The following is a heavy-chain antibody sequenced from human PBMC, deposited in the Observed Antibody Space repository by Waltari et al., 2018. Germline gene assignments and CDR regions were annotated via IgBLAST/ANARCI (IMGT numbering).Heavy chain of an antibody. CDR2: IYYSGST. Sequence: QVQLQESGPGLVKPSETLSLTCTVSGGSISSYYWSWIRQPPGKGLEWIGYIYYSGSTSYTPALKSRVTISVDTSKNQFSLKLSSVTAADTAVYDCARGARGAGFGELFNFDYWGQGTLVTVSS. CDR1: GGSISSYY. D-gene: IGHD3-10*01. J-gene: IGHJ4*02. CDR3: ARGARGAGFGELFNFDY. V-gene: IGHV4-59*01.